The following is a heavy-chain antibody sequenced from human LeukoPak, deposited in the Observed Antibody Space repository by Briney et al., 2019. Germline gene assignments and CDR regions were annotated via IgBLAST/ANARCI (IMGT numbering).Heavy chain of an antibody. J-gene: IGHJ4*02. CDR1: GYTFSSYY. D-gene: IGHD3-22*01. V-gene: IGHV1-46*01. CDR2: IDPSDGST. Sequence: ASVKVSCKASGYTFSSYYMHWVRQAPGQGLEWMGIIDPSDGSTSYAQKFQGRVTMTRDTSTSTVYMELSSLRSEDTAVFYCARDSKTYYYDLWGQGALVTVSS. CDR3: ARDSKTYYYDL.